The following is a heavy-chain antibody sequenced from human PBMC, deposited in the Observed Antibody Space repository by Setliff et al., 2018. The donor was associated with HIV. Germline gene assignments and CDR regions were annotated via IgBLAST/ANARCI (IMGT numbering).Heavy chain of an antibody. CDR2: MNPDSGNT. Sequence: GASVKVSCKASGYTSTSYDFNWVRQATGQGLEWMGWMNPDSGNTGSAQNFQGRLTITWNTSISTAYMELGSLGFDDTAVYFCARTRSGGSSVYYYYYMDVWGQGTAVTVS. CDR1: GYTSTSYD. J-gene: IGHJ6*03. V-gene: IGHV1-8*01. CDR3: ARTRSGGSSVYYYYYMDV. D-gene: IGHD2-15*01.